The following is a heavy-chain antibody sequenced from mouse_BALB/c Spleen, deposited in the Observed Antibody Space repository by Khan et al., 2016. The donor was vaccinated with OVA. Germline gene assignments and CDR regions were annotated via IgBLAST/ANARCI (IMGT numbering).Heavy chain of an antibody. CDR1: GFNIKDTY. Sequence: IQLQQSGAELMKPGASVKLSCTVSGFNIKDTYMHWVKRRPEQGLEWIGRIDPANGNTKYDPKFQDKATITADTSSNTAYLQLSSLTSEDTAVYYCSYSSLLYAMDYWGQGTSVTVSS. CDR2: IDPANGNT. CDR3: SYSSLLYAMDY. D-gene: IGHD1-2*01. V-gene: IGHV14-3*02. J-gene: IGHJ4*01.